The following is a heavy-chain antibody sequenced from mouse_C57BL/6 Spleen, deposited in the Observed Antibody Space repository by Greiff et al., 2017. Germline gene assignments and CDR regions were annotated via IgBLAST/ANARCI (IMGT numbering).Heavy chain of an antibody. CDR1: GYAFTNYL. D-gene: IGHD2-5*01. CDR2: INPGSGGT. CDR3: ARGGYSKDWYFDV. Sequence: QVQLQQSGAELVRPGTSVKVSCKASGYAFTNYLIEWVKQRPGQGLEWIGVINPGSGGTNYNEKFKGKATLTADKSSSTAYMQLSSLTSEDSAVYFWARGGYSKDWYFDVWGTGTTVTVSS. J-gene: IGHJ1*03. V-gene: IGHV1-54*01.